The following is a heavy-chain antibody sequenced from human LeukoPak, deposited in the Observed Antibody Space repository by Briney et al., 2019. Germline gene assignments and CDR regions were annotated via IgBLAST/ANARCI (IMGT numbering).Heavy chain of an antibody. V-gene: IGHV4-39*07. D-gene: IGHD4-11*01. CDR2: IYYSGST. CDR1: GGSVISGSSY. J-gene: IGHJ4*02. CDR3: AREDSNYDGY. Sequence: SETLSLTCTVSGGSVISGSSYWGWIRQPPGKGLEWIGNIYYSGSTYYNPSLQSRVTISVDTSQNQFSLTLSSVTAADTAVYYCAREDSNYDGYWGQGTLVTVSS.